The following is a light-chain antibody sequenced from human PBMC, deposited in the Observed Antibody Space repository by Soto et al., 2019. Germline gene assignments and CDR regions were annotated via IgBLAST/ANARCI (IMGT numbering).Light chain of an antibody. V-gene: IGKV4-1*01. J-gene: IGKJ1*01. CDR3: HQYYRPPQT. Sequence: DIVMTQSPDSLAVSLGEKATINCKSSQSVLYSSDNKNYLAWYQQKPGQPPKLLIYWASTRESGVPDRFSGSGSGTDFTLTISSLQAEDVAIYYFHQYYRPPQTFGQGTKVEIK. CDR2: WAS. CDR1: QSVLYSSDNKNY.